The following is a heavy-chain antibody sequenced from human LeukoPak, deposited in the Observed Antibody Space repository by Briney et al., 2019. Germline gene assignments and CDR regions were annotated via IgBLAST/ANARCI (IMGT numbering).Heavy chain of an antibody. CDR1: GGSGSSGSYY. CDR2: IYYSGST. CDR3: ARGVHSECDY. J-gene: IGHJ4*02. Sequence: SETLSLTCTVSGGSGSSGSYYWSWIRQPPGRGVEWIGYIYYSGSTNYNPSLKSRVTISVDTSKNQFSLKLSSVTAADTAVYYCARGVHSECDYWGQGTLVTVSS. D-gene: IGHD1-1*01. V-gene: IGHV4-61*01.